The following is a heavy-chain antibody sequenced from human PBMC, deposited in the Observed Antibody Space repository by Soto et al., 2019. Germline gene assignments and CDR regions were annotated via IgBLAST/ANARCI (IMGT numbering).Heavy chain of an antibody. CDR2: IYYSGST. Sequence: SETLSLTCTVSGGSISSSSYYWGWIRQPPGKGLEWIGSIYYSGSTYYNPSLKSRVTISVDTSKNQFSLKLSSVTAADTAVYYCVDTAMGRGNWFDPWGQGTLVTVSS. V-gene: IGHV4-39*01. J-gene: IGHJ5*02. CDR1: GGSISSSSYY. D-gene: IGHD5-18*01. CDR3: VDTAMGRGNWFDP.